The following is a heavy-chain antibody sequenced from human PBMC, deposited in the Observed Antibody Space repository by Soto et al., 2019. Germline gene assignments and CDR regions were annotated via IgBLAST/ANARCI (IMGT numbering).Heavy chain of an antibody. D-gene: IGHD1-1*01. CDR1: GFTFSSYG. J-gene: IGHJ6*02. Sequence: PGGSLRLSCAASGFTFSSYGMHWVRQAPGKGLEWVAVISYDGSNKYYADSVKGRFTISRDNSKNTLYLQMNSLRAEDTAVYYCAKTTPGMQRNYYYYYGMDVWGQGTTVTVSS. V-gene: IGHV3-30*18. CDR2: ISYDGSNK. CDR3: AKTTPGMQRNYYYYYGMDV.